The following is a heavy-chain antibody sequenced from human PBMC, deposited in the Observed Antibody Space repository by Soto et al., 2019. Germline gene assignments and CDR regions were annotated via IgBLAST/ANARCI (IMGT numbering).Heavy chain of an antibody. Sequence: QMQLQESGPGLVKPSQTLSLTCTVSGGSISSGDYYWSWIRQPPGKGLEWIGYIYYSGSTYYNPSLKSRVTISVDTSKNQFSLKLSSVTAADTAVYYCARDQNGDYGENWFDPWGQGTLVTVSS. J-gene: IGHJ5*02. CDR2: IYYSGST. D-gene: IGHD4-17*01. V-gene: IGHV4-30-4*01. CDR3: ARDQNGDYGENWFDP. CDR1: GGSISSGDYY.